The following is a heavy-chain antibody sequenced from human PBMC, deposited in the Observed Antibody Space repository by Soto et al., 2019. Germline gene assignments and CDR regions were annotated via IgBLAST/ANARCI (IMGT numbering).Heavy chain of an antibody. Sequence: QLQLHESGSGLVKPLQTLSLTCTVSGASITFGGYSWSWIRQTPGKGLEWIGYINHLETTFYNPSFESRLTLSIDRAKNQFSLKLHSMSAADRAVYFCARGGGSDSFDYWGQGILVTVSS. CDR1: GASITFGGYS. V-gene: IGHV4-30-2*01. D-gene: IGHD1-26*01. CDR3: ARGGGSDSFDY. CDR2: INHLETT. J-gene: IGHJ4*02.